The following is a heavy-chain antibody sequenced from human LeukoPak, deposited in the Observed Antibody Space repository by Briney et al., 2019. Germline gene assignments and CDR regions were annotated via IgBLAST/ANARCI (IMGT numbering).Heavy chain of an antibody. Sequence: ASVKVSCKASGYSFTSNYIHWVRQAPGQGLEWMGMIYPRDGSTSYAQRFQDRVTVTRDTSTSTVHMELGGLRSEDTAVYYCARDQEGFDYWGQGTQVTVSS. V-gene: IGHV1-46*01. CDR1: GYSFTSNY. CDR3: ARDQEGFDY. CDR2: IYPRDGST. J-gene: IGHJ4*02.